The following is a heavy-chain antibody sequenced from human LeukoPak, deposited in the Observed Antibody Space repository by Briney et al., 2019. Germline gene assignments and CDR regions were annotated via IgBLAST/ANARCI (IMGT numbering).Heavy chain of an antibody. CDR3: ARDGFLEWLLSDAFDI. D-gene: IGHD3-3*01. J-gene: IGHJ3*02. CDR1: GYTFTSYG. Sequence: ASVKVSCKASGYTFTSYGISWVRQAPGQGLEWMGWISAYNGNTNYAQKLQGRVTMTTDTSTSTAYMELRSLRSDDTAVYYCARDGFLEWLLSDAFDIWGQGTMVTVSS. V-gene: IGHV1-18*01. CDR2: ISAYNGNT.